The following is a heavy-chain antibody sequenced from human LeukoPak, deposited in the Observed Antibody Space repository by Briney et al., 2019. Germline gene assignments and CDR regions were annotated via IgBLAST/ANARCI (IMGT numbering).Heavy chain of an antibody. V-gene: IGHV1-24*01. J-gene: IGHJ5*02. CDR3: AGIVAGTNWFDP. D-gene: IGHD3-22*01. CDR1: VYTLTELF. CDR2: FDPEDGET. Sequence: ASVKVSCKVSVYTLTELFMHGVRQAPGKGGEWMGGFDPEDGETINAQKFQGRVTMTEDTSTDTAYMELSSLRSEDTAVYYCAGIVAGTNWFDPWGQGTLVTVFS.